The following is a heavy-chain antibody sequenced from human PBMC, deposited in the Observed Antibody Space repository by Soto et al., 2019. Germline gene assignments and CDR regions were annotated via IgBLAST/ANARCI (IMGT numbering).Heavy chain of an antibody. D-gene: IGHD2-15*01. V-gene: IGHV1-69*13. CDR2: IIPIFGTA. J-gene: IGHJ6*02. CDR3: ATDLTGVVDAKRAHHYYGMDV. Sequence: SVKVSCKASGGTFSSYAISWVRQAPGQGLEWMGGIIPIFGTANYAQKFQGRVTITADESTSTAYMELSSLRSEDTAVYYCATDLTGVVDAKRAHHYYGMDVWGHAITVTVS. CDR1: GGTFSSYA.